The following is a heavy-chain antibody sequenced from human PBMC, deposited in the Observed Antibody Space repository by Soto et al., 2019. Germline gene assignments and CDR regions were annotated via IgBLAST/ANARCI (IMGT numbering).Heavy chain of an antibody. D-gene: IGHD3-22*01. V-gene: IGHV3-13*04. CDR2: IGTAGDT. J-gene: IGHJ6*02. CDR3: ARSPPGGYHYYYGLDV. Sequence: EVQLVESGGGLVQPGGSLRLSCAASGFTFSSYDMQWVRQATGKGLEWVSAIGTAGDTYYLGSVKGRFTISRENAKNSLYLQMNSLRAGGTAVYYCARSPPGGYHYYYGLDVWGQGTTVTVSS. CDR1: GFTFSSYD.